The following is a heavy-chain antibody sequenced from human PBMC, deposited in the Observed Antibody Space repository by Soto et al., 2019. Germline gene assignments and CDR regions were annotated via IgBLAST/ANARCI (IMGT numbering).Heavy chain of an antibody. V-gene: IGHV3-33*01. J-gene: IGHJ6*03. Sequence: QLVESGGGVVQPGRSLRLSCAASGFTFSSYGMHWVRQAPGKGLEWVGIVWYDGSKEYYAESVRGRINISRDNSKNTLYLQVHSLRVEDTAVYYCARDRGDYYYMDVWGEGTTVTVSS. CDR2: VWYDGSKE. D-gene: IGHD3-10*01. CDR3: ARDRGDYYYMDV. CDR1: GFTFSSYG.